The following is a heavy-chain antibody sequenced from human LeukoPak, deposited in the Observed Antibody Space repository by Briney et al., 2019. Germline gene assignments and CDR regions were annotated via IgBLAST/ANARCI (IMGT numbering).Heavy chain of an antibody. V-gene: IGHV3-20*04. J-gene: IGHJ4*02. CDR3: ARGFRNGPFDC. D-gene: IGHD2-8*01. CDR1: GFTFDDYG. Sequence: GGSQRLSCEASGFTFDDYGMSWVRQPPGKGLGSVSGINRNGGSTDYADSVKGRFTISRDNAKNSHFLQMNSLRVEDTALYYCARGFRNGPFDCWGQGTLVTVSS. CDR2: INRNGGST.